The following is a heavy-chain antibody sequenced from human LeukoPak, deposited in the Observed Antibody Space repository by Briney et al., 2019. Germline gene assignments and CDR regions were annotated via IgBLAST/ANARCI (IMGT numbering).Heavy chain of an antibody. Sequence: GRSLRLSCAASGFTFSSYAMHWVRQAPGKGLEWVAVISYDGSNKYYADSVKGRLTISRDNSKNTLYLQMNSLRAEDTAVYYCAVSREAVAGHYYYGMDVWGQGTTVTVSS. CDR3: AVSREAVAGHYYYGMDV. J-gene: IGHJ6*02. D-gene: IGHD6-19*01. CDR1: GFTFSSYA. V-gene: IGHV3-30-3*01. CDR2: ISYDGSNK.